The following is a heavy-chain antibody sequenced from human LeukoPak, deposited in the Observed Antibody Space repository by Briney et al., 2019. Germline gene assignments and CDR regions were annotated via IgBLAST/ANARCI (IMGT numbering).Heavy chain of an antibody. Sequence: GGSLRLSCAASGFTVSSNYMSWVRQAPGKGLEWVSAISGSGGSTYYADSVKGRFTISRDNSKNTLYLQMNSLRAEDTAVYYCAKNEFIAAAASDDAFDIWGQGTMVTVSS. V-gene: IGHV3-23*01. CDR3: AKNEFIAAAASDDAFDI. CDR2: ISGSGGST. D-gene: IGHD6-13*01. J-gene: IGHJ3*02. CDR1: GFTVSSNY.